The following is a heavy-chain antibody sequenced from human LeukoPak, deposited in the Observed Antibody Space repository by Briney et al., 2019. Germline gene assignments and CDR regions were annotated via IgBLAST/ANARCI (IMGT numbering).Heavy chain of an antibody. Sequence: PGGSLRLSCAASGFTFSSYGMSWVRQAPGKGLEWVSAISGSGGSTYYADSVKGRFTISRDNSKNTLYLQMNSLRAEDTAVYYCAKKGPYDSSAYAFDYWGQGTLVTVSS. V-gene: IGHV3-23*01. CDR2: ISGSGGST. D-gene: IGHD3-22*01. CDR1: GFTFSSYG. CDR3: AKKGPYDSSAYAFDY. J-gene: IGHJ4*02.